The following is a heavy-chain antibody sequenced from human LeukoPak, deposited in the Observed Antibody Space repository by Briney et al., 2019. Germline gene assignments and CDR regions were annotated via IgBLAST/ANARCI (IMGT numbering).Heavy chain of an antibody. J-gene: IGHJ2*01. V-gene: IGHV4-39*07. CDR2: INDSGYT. Sequence: SETLSLTCTVSGGSISSTSYYWGWIRQPPGKGLEWIGEINDSGYTNYNPSESSRVTISIDTSKNQFSLRLSSVAAADTAVYYCARDRAGFQKHWYFDVWGRGTLVTVSS. D-gene: IGHD3-10*01. CDR3: ARDRAGFQKHWYFDV. CDR1: GGSISSTSYY.